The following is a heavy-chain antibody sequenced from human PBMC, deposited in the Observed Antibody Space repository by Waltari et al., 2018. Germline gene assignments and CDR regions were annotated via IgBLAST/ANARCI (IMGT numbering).Heavy chain of an antibody. V-gene: IGHV4-34*01. CDR2: INHSGST. Sequence: QVQLQQWGAGLLKPSETLSLTCAVYGGSFSGYYWSWIRQPPGKGLEWIGEINHSGSTTYNPLLKSRFTISVDTSKNQFSLKLSSVTAADTAVYYCARILLTMIVPDAFDIWGQGTMVTVSS. CDR1: GGSFSGYY. J-gene: IGHJ3*02. CDR3: ARILLTMIVPDAFDI. D-gene: IGHD3-22*01.